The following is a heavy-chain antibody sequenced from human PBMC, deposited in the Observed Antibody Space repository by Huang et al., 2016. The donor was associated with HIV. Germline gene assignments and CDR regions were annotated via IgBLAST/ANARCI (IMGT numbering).Heavy chain of an antibody. CDR3: ARVLSDYYDSSGYSFDS. CDR1: GGNFRSHA. D-gene: IGHD3-22*01. CDR2: IIPIFGTT. J-gene: IGHJ4*02. Sequence: QVQLMQSGAEVKKLGSSVKVSAKASGGNFRSHAFSGVRQAPGQGLEWMGGIIPIFGTTNYAQKCQGRVTITADESTSTAYMELSSLRSEDTAIYFCARVLSDYYDSSGYSFDSWGQGTLVTVSS. V-gene: IGHV1-69*13.